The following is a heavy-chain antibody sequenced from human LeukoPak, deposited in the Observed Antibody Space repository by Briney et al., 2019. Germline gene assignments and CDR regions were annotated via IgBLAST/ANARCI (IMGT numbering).Heavy chain of an antibody. CDR1: GGTFSSYA. D-gene: IGHD4-11*01. CDR2: IIPIFGTA. J-gene: IGHJ6*02. CDR3: AGRYDYPYYYCYGMDV. Sequence: SVTVSCTASGGTFSSYAISWVRQAPGQGLEWMGGIIPIFGTANYAQKFQGRVTITADESTSTAYMELSSLRSEDTAVYYCAGRYDYPYYYCYGMDVWGQGTTVTVSS. V-gene: IGHV1-69*13.